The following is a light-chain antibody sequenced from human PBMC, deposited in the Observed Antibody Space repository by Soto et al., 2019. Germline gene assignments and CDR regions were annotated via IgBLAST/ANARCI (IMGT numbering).Light chain of an antibody. Sequence: DIQMTQSPSSLSASVGDRVTITCRASQSIRSSLNWYQQKPGKASSLLIYSASSLQSGVPSRFSGSGFGTDFTLTISSLQPEDSATYYCQQSFSVPPYTFGQGTKLEIK. CDR2: SAS. CDR3: QQSFSVPPYT. V-gene: IGKV1-39*01. J-gene: IGKJ2*01. CDR1: QSIRSS.